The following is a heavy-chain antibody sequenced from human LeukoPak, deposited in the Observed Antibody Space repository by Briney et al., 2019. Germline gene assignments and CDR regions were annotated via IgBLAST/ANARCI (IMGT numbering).Heavy chain of an antibody. CDR2: FSYSGST. V-gene: IGHV4-59*01. Sequence: SETLSLTCSVSGVSISDYYWIWIRQHPAKGLEWMGYFSYSGSTRYNPSLKSRVTMSVDTSKNQFSLRLISVAAADTAVYYCARMYSGTSYYFDFWGQGTLVTVSS. D-gene: IGHD1-26*01. CDR1: GVSISDYY. CDR3: ARMYSGTSYYFDF. J-gene: IGHJ4*02.